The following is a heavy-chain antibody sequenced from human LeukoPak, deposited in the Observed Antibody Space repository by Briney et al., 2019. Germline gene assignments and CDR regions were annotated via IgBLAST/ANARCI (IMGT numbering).Heavy chain of an antibody. Sequence: PSQTLSLTCTVSGGSISIGSYYWSWIRQPAGKGLEWIGRIYTSGSTNYNPSLKSRATISVDTSKNQFSLKLSSVTAADTAVYYCARNRYGDYADYWGQGTLVTVSS. CDR1: GGSISIGSYY. J-gene: IGHJ4*02. D-gene: IGHD4-17*01. CDR3: ARNRYGDYADY. CDR2: IYTSGST. V-gene: IGHV4-61*02.